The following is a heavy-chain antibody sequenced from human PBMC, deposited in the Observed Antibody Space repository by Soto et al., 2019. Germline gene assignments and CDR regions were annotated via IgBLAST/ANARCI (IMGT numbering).Heavy chain of an antibody. CDR1: KDSVSRNSYY. CDR2: VYYSGRT. CDR3: ARGSCRGGSCYTFTLYSYGMDV. J-gene: IGHJ6*02. Sequence: NPSETLSLTCAVSKDSVSRNSYYWTWIRQPPGKGLEWIGYVYYSGRTSYSPSLKSRVTISMDTSRNRFSLGLNSVTAADTAIYYCARGSCRGGSCYTFTLYSYGMDVWGLGTTVTVS. D-gene: IGHD2-15*01. V-gene: IGHV4-61*03.